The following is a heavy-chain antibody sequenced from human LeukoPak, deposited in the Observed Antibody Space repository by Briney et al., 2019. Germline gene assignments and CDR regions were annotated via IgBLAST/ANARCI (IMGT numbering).Heavy chain of an antibody. D-gene: IGHD6-13*01. CDR2: INHSGST. J-gene: IGHJ4*02. Sequence: TSETLSLTCAVYGGSFSGYYWSWIRQPPGKGLEWIGEINHSGSTNYNPSLKSRVTISVDTSKNQFSLKLSSVTAADTAVYYCARGRVIAAVDYWGQGTLVTVSS. V-gene: IGHV4-34*01. CDR1: GGSFSGYY. CDR3: ARGRVIAAVDY.